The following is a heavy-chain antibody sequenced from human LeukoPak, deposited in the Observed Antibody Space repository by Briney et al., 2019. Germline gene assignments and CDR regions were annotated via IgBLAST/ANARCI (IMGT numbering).Heavy chain of an antibody. D-gene: IGHD4-17*01. CDR1: GFAFSSNY. Sequence: GGSLRPSCAASGFAFSSNYMSWVRQAPGKGLEWVLVIYSGGSTYYADSVKGRFTISRDNSKNTLYLQMNGLRAEDTAVYYCARASSYGDYVGFGGQGTLVTVSS. CDR2: IYSGGST. V-gene: IGHV3-53*01. J-gene: IGHJ4*02. CDR3: ARASSYGDYVGF.